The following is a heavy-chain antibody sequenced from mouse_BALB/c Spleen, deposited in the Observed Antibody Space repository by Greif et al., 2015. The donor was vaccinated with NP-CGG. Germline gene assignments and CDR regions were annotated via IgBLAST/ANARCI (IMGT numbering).Heavy chain of an antibody. CDR2: INPSNGRT. CDR1: GYTFTSYW. J-gene: IGHJ4*01. CDR3: ARYGNYAMDY. D-gene: IGHD2-10*02. V-gene: IGHV1S81*02. Sequence: VQLQQSGAELVKPGASVKLSCKASGYTFTSYWMHWVKQRPGQGLEWIGEINPSNGRTNYNEKFKSKATLTVDKSSSTAYMQLSSLTSEDSAVYYCARYGNYAMDYWGQGTSVTVSS.